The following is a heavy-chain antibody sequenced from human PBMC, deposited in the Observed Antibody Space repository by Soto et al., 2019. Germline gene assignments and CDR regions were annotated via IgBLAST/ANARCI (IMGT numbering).Heavy chain of an antibody. CDR1: GGSISSGGYY. V-gene: IGHV4-31*02. J-gene: IGHJ4*02. D-gene: IGHD4-17*01. Sequence: PSETLSLTXTVSGGSISSGGYYWSWIRQHPGKGLEWIGYIYYSGSTYYNPSLKSRVTISVDTSKNQFSLKLSSVTAADTAVYYCARFHDYGGNSENSYFDYWGQGTLVTVSS. CDR2: IYYSGST. CDR3: ARFHDYGGNSENSYFDY.